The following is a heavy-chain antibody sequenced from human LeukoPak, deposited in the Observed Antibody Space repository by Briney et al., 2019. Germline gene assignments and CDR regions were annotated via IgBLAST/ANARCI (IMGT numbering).Heavy chain of an antibody. CDR3: AKADQLEMATIWH. J-gene: IGHJ4*02. Sequence: PGGSLRLSCAASGFTFSSYGMHWVRQAPGKGLEWVAFIRYDGSNKYYADSVKGRFTISRDNSKNTLYLQMNSLRAEDTAVYYCAKADQLEMATIWHCGQGTLVTVSS. CDR2: IRYDGSNK. D-gene: IGHD5-24*01. V-gene: IGHV3-30*02. CDR1: GFTFSSYG.